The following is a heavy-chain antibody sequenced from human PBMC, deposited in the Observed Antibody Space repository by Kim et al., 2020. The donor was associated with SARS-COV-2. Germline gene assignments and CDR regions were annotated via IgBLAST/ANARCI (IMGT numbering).Heavy chain of an antibody. CDR3: ARRGYSSGWYGRVFDY. CDR1: GGSFSGYY. V-gene: IGHV4-34*01. D-gene: IGHD6-19*01. J-gene: IGHJ4*01. Sequence: SETLSLTCAVYGGSFSGYYWSWIRQPPGKGLEWIGEINHSGSSNYIPSLKSRVTISLDTSKNQFSLKLNSVTAADTAVYYCARRGYSSGWYGRVFDYWG. CDR2: INHSGSS.